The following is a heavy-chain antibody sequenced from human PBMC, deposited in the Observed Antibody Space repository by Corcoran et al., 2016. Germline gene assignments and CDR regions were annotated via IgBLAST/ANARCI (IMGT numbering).Heavy chain of an antibody. CDR1: GGSFSGYY. D-gene: IGHD3-9*01. CDR3: ARGGPYYDILSGYSGRTNWVDP. CDR2: INHSGST. V-gene: IGHV4-34*01. J-gene: IGHJ5*02. Sequence: QVQLQQWGAGLLKPSETLSLTCAVYGGSFSGYYWSWIRQPPGKGLEWIGEINHSGSTNYNPSLKSRVTISVDTSKNQFSLTLSPVTAADTAVYYCARGGPYYDILSGYSGRTNWVDPWGQGTLVTVSS.